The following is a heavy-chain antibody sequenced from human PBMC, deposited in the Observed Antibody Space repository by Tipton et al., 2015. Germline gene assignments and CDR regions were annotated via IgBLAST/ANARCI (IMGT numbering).Heavy chain of an antibody. J-gene: IGHJ4*02. V-gene: IGHV3-7*01. CDR1: GFTFSSYW. D-gene: IGHD5-24*01. CDR3: ARNRGGRYNYGWDALDY. Sequence: SLRLSCAASGFTFSSYWMSWVRQAPGKGLEWVANIKQDGSEKYYVDSVKGRFTISRDNSKNTVFLQMNSLRSEDRGIYYCARNRGGRYNYGWDALDYWGQGTLVTVSS. CDR2: IKQDGSEK.